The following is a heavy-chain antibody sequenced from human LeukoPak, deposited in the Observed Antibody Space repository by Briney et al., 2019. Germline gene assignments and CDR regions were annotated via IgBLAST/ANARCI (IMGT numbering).Heavy chain of an antibody. CDR1: GFTFSSYW. V-gene: IGHV3-7*01. J-gene: IGHJ4*02. CDR3: ARSPIAVAGHYFDY. CDR2: IKQDGSEK. D-gene: IGHD6-19*01. Sequence: GGSLRLSCAASGFTFSSYWLSWVRQAQGKGLEWVANIKQDGSEKYYVDSVKGRFTISRDNAKNSLYLQMNSLRAEDTAVYYCARSPIAVAGHYFDYWGQGTLVTVSS.